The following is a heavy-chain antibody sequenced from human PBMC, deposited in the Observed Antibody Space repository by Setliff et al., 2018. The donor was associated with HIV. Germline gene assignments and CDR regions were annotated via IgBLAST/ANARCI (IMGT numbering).Heavy chain of an antibody. CDR2: IYYSGST. Sequence: LSLTCTVSGGSISSYYWSWIRQPPGKGLEWIGYIYYSGSTNYNPSLKSRVTISVDTSKNQFSLKLSSVTAADTAVYYCARGQQLVYAFDIWGQGTMVTVSS. CDR1: GGSISSYY. J-gene: IGHJ3*02. D-gene: IGHD6-13*01. V-gene: IGHV4-59*01. CDR3: ARGQQLVYAFDI.